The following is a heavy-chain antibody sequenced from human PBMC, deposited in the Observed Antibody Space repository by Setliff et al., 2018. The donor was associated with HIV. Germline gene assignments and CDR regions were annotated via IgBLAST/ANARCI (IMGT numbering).Heavy chain of an antibody. V-gene: IGHV4-39*01. CDR2: LFHTGSS. D-gene: IGHD3-22*01. Sequence: PSETLSLTCTVSGESLAGSRYSWGRVRQSPGQGLEWLGNLFHTGSSYFNPSLKSRLTMSVDTSKDQFSLSLISMTAADSAVYYCARLGDNSDWRSNYFFYYMDVWGKGVTVTVSS. CDR1: GESLAGSRYS. CDR3: ARLGDNSDWRSNYFFYYMDV. J-gene: IGHJ6*03.